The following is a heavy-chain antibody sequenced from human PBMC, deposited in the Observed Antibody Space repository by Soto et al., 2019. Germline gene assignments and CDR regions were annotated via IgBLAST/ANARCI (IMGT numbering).Heavy chain of an antibody. V-gene: IGHV3-7*03. J-gene: IGHJ6*03. CDR2: IKQDGSEK. CDR3: ASSQTWGSYRHTAYYYYYMDV. D-gene: IGHD3-16*02. CDR1: GFTFSSYW. Sequence: GGSLRLSCAASGFTFSSYWMSWVRQAPGKGLEWVANIKQDGSEKYYVDSVKGRFTISRDNAKNSLYLQMNSLRAEDTAVYYCASSQTWGSYRHTAYYYYYMDVWGKGTTVTVSS.